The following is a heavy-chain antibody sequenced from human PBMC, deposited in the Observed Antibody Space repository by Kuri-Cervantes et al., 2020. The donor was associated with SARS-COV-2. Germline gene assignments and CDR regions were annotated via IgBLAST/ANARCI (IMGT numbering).Heavy chain of an antibody. D-gene: IGHD6-6*01. CDR2: ISSSSSTI. Sequence: GGSLRLSCAASGFTFSSYSMNWVRQAPGKGLERVSYISSSSSTIYYADSVKGRFTISRDNAKNSLYLQMNSLRAEDTAVYYCARDVIAARPSRGAFDIWGQGTMVTVSS. CDR3: ARDVIAARPSRGAFDI. V-gene: IGHV3-48*01. J-gene: IGHJ3*02. CDR1: GFTFSSYS.